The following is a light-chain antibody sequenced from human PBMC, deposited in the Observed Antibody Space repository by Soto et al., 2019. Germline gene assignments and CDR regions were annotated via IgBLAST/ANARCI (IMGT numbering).Light chain of an antibody. V-gene: IGKV3-20*01. CDR2: GAS. CDR1: QSVSSSY. J-gene: IGKJ1*01. Sequence: EIVLTQSPGTLSLSPGERATLSCRASQSVSSSYLAWYQQKPGQAPRLLIYGASSRATGIPDRFSGSGSGTAFTLTISRLEPEDFAVYYCQQYGNSPLTFGQGTKLEIK. CDR3: QQYGNSPLT.